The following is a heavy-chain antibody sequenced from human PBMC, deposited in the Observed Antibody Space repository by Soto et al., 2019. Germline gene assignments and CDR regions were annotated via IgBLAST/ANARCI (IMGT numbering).Heavy chain of an antibody. V-gene: IGHV3-15*01. Sequence: PGGSLRLSCAASGFTFSNAWMSWVRQAPGKGLEWVGRIKSKTDGGTTDYAAPVKGRFTISRDDSKNTLYLQMSSLKTEDTAVYYCTVLLNYDFWGGPFYPTTPYYMDVWGKGTTVTVSS. D-gene: IGHD3-3*01. J-gene: IGHJ6*03. CDR1: GFTFSNAW. CDR2: IKSKTDGGTT. CDR3: TVLLNYDFWGGPFYPTTPYYMDV.